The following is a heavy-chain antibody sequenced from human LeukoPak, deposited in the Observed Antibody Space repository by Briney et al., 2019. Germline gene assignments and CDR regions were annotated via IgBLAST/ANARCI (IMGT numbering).Heavy chain of an antibody. CDR3: ARADGYGDYDY. V-gene: IGHV4-59*12. CDR1: GGSISSYY. J-gene: IGHJ4*02. CDR2: IHYSGST. Sequence: SETLSLTCSAFGGSISSYYWFWIRQPPGKGLEWIGHIHYSGSTNYNPSLKSRVTISIDTSKNQFSLKLSSVIAADTAVYYCARADGYGDYDYWGQGTLVTVSS. D-gene: IGHD4-17*01.